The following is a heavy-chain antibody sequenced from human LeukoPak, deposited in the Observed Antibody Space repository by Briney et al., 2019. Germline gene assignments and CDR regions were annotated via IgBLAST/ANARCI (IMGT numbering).Heavy chain of an antibody. CDR1: GFTLSSYA. J-gene: IGHJ4*02. V-gene: IGHV3-30-3*01. CDR2: ISDDGSNK. D-gene: IGHD5-18*01. CDR3: ATRYSYGSYYFDY. Sequence: GGSLRLSCAGSGFTLSSYAMQWVRQAPGKGLEWVALISDDGSNKYYADSVKGRITISRGNSKNTLYLQMNSLRVEDTAVYYCATRYSYGSYYFDYWGQGTLVTVSS.